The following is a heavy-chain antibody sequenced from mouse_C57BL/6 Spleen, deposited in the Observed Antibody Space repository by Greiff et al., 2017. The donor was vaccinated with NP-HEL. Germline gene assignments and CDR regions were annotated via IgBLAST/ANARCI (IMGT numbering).Heavy chain of an antibody. D-gene: IGHD2-4*01. V-gene: IGHV1-85*01. Sequence: VQLQQSGPELVKPGASVKLSCKASGYTLTSYDINWVKQRPGQGLEWIGWIYPRDGSTTYNEKFKGKATLTVDTSSSTAYMELHSLTSEDSAVYFCARDDYGFDYWGQGTTLTVSS. CDR2: IYPRDGST. CDR3: ARDDYGFDY. J-gene: IGHJ2*01. CDR1: GYTLTSYD.